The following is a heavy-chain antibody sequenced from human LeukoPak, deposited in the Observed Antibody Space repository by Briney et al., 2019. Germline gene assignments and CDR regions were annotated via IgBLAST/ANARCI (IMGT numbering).Heavy chain of an antibody. Sequence: PGGSLRLSCVGSDFTFANYAMTWGRLTPGKGLEWVSSIKGSGSYAMYADSVSGRFTTSRDNSRNTIFLQMTSLRAEDTAIYYCGRDPNGDYIGAFEFWGLGTLVSVSS. D-gene: IGHD4-17*01. J-gene: IGHJ3*01. CDR3: GRDPNGDYIGAFEF. V-gene: IGHV3-23*01. CDR1: DFTFANYA. CDR2: IKGSGSYA.